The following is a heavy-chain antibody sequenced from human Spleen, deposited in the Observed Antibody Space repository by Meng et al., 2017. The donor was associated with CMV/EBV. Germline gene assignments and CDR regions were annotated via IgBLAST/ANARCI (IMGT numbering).Heavy chain of an antibody. Sequence: SSYYWSWIRQPPGKGLEWIGYLYYSGSTNYNPSLKSRVTISVDTSRNQFSLKLSSVTAADTAVYYCARDRAGGVGATYYYYYGMDVWGQGTTVTVSS. CDR3: ARDRAGGVGATYYYYYGMDV. CDR2: LYYSGST. D-gene: IGHD1-26*01. V-gene: IGHV4-59*01. CDR1: SSYY. J-gene: IGHJ6*02.